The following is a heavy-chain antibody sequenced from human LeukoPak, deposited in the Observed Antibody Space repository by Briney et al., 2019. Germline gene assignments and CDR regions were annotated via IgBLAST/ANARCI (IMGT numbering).Heavy chain of an antibody. CDR2: ISGSGGST. J-gene: IGHJ5*02. CDR3: AKDSYDSSGYPRNWFDP. D-gene: IGHD3-22*01. Sequence: GGSLRLSCAASGFTFSSYAMGWVRQAPGKGLEWVSAISGSGGSTYYADSVKGRFTISRGNSKNTLYLQMNSLRAEDTAVYYCAKDSYDSSGYPRNWFDPWGQGTLVTVSS. V-gene: IGHV3-23*01. CDR1: GFTFSSYA.